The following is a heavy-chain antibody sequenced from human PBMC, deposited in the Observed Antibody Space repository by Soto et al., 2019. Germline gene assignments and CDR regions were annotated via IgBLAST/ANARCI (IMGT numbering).Heavy chain of an antibody. V-gene: IGHV2-5*02. D-gene: IGHD3-3*01. CDR1: GFSLTTSGVG. CDR3: AHRVLRTVFGLVTTTAIYFDF. J-gene: IGHJ4*02. Sequence: QITLNESGPTQVKPRQTLTLTCTFSGFSLTTSGVGVGWIRQSPGKAPEWLALIYWDDDKRYSPSLNSRLTTTKDTFKNQVVLTMADLDPADTATYYCAHRVLRTVFGLVTTTAIYFDFWGQGTPVAVSS. CDR2: IYWDDDK.